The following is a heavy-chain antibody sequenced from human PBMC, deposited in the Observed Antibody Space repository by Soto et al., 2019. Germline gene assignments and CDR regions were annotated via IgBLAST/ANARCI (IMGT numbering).Heavy chain of an antibody. Sequence: SETLSLTCTVSDGSISSGGYYWSWIRQHPGKGLEWIGYIYYSGSTYYNPSLKSRVTISVDTSKNQFSLKLSSVTAADTAVYYCARVCGGDCHYGMDVWGQGTTVT. D-gene: IGHD2-21*02. CDR1: DGSISSGGYY. CDR3: ARVCGGDCHYGMDV. V-gene: IGHV4-31*03. CDR2: IYYSGST. J-gene: IGHJ6*02.